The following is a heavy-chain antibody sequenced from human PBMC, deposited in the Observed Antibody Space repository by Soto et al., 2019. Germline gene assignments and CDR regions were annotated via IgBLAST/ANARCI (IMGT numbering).Heavy chain of an antibody. V-gene: IGHV1-69*01. J-gene: IGHJ4*02. CDR2: IIPIFGTA. Sequence: QVQLVQSGAEVKKPGSSVKVSCKASGGTFSSYAISWVRQAPGQGLELMGGIIPIFGTANYAQKFQGRVTITADESTSTAYMELSSLRSEDTAVYYCARNKDSSGWYSWLDYWGQGTLVTVSS. D-gene: IGHD6-19*01. CDR1: GGTFSSYA. CDR3: ARNKDSSGWYSWLDY.